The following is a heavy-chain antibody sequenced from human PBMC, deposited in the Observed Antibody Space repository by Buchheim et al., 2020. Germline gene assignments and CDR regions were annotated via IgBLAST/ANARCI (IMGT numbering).Heavy chain of an antibody. CDR2: IGGGGGGI. D-gene: IGHD7-27*01. Sequence: EVQMLESGGGLAQPGGSLRLSCAASGFAFSNFAMGWLRQAPGTGLEWVSVIGGGGGGIQYADSVKGRFTVSRDNSKTTLYLQMNSLRAEDTAIYYCAKYGGGSGDPTRYFDLWGRGTL. CDR1: GFAFSNFA. CDR3: AKYGGGSGDPTRYFDL. V-gene: IGHV3-23*01. J-gene: IGHJ2*01.